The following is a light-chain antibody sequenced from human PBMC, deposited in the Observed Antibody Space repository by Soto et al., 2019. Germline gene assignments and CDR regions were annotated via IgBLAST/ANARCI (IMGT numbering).Light chain of an antibody. J-gene: IGKJ4*01. CDR1: QSVSRSA. V-gene: IGKV3-20*01. CDR3: PQYGSSPPT. Sequence: EIVLTQSPGTLSFSIGERTTLSCRASQSVSRSALTWYQQKPGQAPRLLISGASSRATGIPARFSGSGSGTDFTLTISRLEPEDFAVYYCPQYGSSPPTFGGGTKVEIK. CDR2: GAS.